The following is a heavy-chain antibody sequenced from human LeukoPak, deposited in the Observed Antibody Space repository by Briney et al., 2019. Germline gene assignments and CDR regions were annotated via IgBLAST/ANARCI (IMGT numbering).Heavy chain of an antibody. V-gene: IGHV3-23*01. Sequence: GGSLRLSCAASGFTISTYGMSWVRQAPGKGLEWVSSISGPTTYYADSVKGRFTISRDTSKNSVYLQMDSLRAEDTAVYYCAKSVYHSGNYWGQGTLVTVSS. CDR2: ISGPTT. D-gene: IGHD3-10*01. CDR1: GFTISTYG. J-gene: IGHJ4*02. CDR3: AKSVYHSGNY.